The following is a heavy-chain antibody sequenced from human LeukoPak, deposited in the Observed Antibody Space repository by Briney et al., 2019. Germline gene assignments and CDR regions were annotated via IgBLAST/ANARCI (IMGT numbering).Heavy chain of an antibody. V-gene: IGHV3-66*01. D-gene: IGHD6-13*01. Sequence: GRSLRLSCAASGFTFSSYGLHWVRQAPGKGLEWVSVIYSGGSTYYADSVKGRFTISRDNSKNTLYLQMNSLRAEDTAVYYCARWAAAVDYWGQGTLVTVSS. CDR3: ARWAAAVDY. J-gene: IGHJ4*02. CDR2: IYSGGST. CDR1: GFTFSSYG.